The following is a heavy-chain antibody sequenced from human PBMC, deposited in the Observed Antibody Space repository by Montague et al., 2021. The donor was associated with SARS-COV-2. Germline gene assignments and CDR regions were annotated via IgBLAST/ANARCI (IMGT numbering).Heavy chain of an antibody. CDR3: TRADKSVYSFDY. J-gene: IGHJ4*02. CDR2: SRNKAKGYST. CDR1: GFTFSDPY. Sequence: SLRLSWAASGFTFSDPYMDWVRQAPGKGLEWVGRSRNKAKGYSTEYAASVKGRFTISRDDSMNFLYLQMNSLRTEDTAIYYCTRADKSVYSFDYWGQGTLVTVSS. D-gene: IGHD5/OR15-5a*01. V-gene: IGHV3-72*01.